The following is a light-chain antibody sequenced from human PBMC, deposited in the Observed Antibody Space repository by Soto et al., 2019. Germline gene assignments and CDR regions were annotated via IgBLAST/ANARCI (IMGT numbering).Light chain of an antibody. V-gene: IGKV1-5*03. Sequence: DIQMTQSPSTLSASVGDRVTITCRASQSISSWLAWYQQKPGRAPKLLICKASSLETGVPSRFSGSGSGTEFTLIISSLQPDDFASYYSQQYGSSSPWTFGQGTKVEIK. CDR2: KAS. CDR1: QSISSW. J-gene: IGKJ1*01. CDR3: QQYGSSSPWT.